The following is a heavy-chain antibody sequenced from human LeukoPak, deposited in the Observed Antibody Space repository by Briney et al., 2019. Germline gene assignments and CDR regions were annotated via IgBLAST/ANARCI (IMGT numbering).Heavy chain of an antibody. Sequence: ASVKVSCKASGYTFTSYGISWVRQAPGQGLEWMGWISAYNGNTNYAQKLQGRVTMTTDTSTSTAYMELSSLRSEDTAVYYCARVRYGGNPTYYFDYWGQGTLVTVSS. V-gene: IGHV1-18*01. CDR3: ARVRYGGNPTYYFDY. J-gene: IGHJ4*02. D-gene: IGHD4-23*01. CDR1: GYTFTSYG. CDR2: ISAYNGNT.